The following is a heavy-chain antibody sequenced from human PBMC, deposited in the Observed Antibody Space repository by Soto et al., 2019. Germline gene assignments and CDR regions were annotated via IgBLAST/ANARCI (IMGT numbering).Heavy chain of an antibody. CDR1: GYSFTSYW. D-gene: IGHD3-9*01. CDR3: ASTRGFYDILTGYYKRDYYYGMDV. Sequence: GESLKISCKGSGYSFTSYWIGWVRQMPGKSLEWMGIIYPGDSDNRYSPTFQDQDNISADKSISTAYLQWSSLKASDTAMYYCASTRGFYDILTGYYKRDYYYGMDVWGQGTTVTVSS. J-gene: IGHJ6*02. CDR2: IYPGDSDN. V-gene: IGHV5-51*01.